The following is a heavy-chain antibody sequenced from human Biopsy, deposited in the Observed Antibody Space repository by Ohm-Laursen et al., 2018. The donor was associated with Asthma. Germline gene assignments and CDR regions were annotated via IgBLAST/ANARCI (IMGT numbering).Heavy chain of an antibody. CDR3: VRDGTDDAFDI. CDR1: GFSFSNFA. CDR2: ISKDASTQ. V-gene: IGHV3-30*01. J-gene: IGHJ3*02. Sequence: SLRLSCTAIGFSFSNFAIHWVRQAPGKGLEWVGVISKDASTQDYADSVKGRFTMARDNSKNTLDLQMNSLREEDTAVYYCVRDGTDDAFDIWGQGTVVSVSS. D-gene: IGHD1-1*01.